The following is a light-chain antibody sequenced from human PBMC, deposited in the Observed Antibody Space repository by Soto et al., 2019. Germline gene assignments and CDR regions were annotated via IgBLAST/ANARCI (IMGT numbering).Light chain of an antibody. CDR1: SSNIGNNT. Sequence: QSVLTQPPSVSEAPRQRVTISCSGSSSNIGNNTVNWYQQLPGTAPKLLIYSNNQRPSGVPDRFSGSKSGTSASLAISGLQSEDEADYYCAAWDDSLNGVVFGGGTKLTVL. V-gene: IGLV1-44*01. CDR2: SNN. J-gene: IGLJ2*01. CDR3: AAWDDSLNGVV.